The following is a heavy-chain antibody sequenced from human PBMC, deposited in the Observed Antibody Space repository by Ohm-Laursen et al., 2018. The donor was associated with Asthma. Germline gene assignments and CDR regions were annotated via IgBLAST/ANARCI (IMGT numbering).Heavy chain of an antibody. D-gene: IGHD6-13*01. J-gene: IGHJ4*02. V-gene: IGHV3-30*03. CDR1: GFTFSSYG. Sequence: RSLRLSCAASGFTFSSYGMHWVRQAPGKGLEWVAVISYDGSNKYYADSVKGRFTISRDNSKNTLYLQMNSLRAEDTAVYYCARDPQQLVLDYWGQGTLVTVSS. CDR2: ISYDGSNK. CDR3: ARDPQQLVLDY.